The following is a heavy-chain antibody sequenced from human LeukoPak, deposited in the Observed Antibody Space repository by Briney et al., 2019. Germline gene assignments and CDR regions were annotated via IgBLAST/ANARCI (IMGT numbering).Heavy chain of an antibody. D-gene: IGHD3-22*01. J-gene: IGHJ4*02. V-gene: IGHV1-2*02. CDR3: ARGLYETYYYDSSGCSAPPYFDY. CDR2: INPNSGGT. CDR1: GYTFTGYY. Sequence: GASVKVSCKASGYTFTGYYMHWVRQAPGQGLEWMGWINPNSGGTNYAQKFQGRVTMTRDTSISTAYMELSRLRSDDTAVYYCARGLYETYYYDSSGCSAPPYFDYWGQGTLVTVSS.